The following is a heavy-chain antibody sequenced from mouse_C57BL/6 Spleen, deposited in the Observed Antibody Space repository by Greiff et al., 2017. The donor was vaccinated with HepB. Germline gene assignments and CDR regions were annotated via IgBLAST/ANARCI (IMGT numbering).Heavy chain of an antibody. CDR3: ARGVWAY. V-gene: IGHV1-82*01. Sequence: VQLQQSGPELVKPGASVKISCKASGYAFSSSWMNWVKQRPGKGLEWIGRNYPGDGDTNYNGKFKGKATLTADKSSSTAYMQLSSLTSEDSAVYFCARGVWAYWGQGTLVTVSA. J-gene: IGHJ3*01. CDR2: NYPGDGDT. D-gene: IGHD2-10*02. CDR1: GYAFSSSW.